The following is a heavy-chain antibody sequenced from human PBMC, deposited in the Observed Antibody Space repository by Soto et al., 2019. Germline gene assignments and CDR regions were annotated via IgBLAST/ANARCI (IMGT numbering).Heavy chain of an antibody. V-gene: IGHV1-2*04. D-gene: IGHD1-1*01. J-gene: IGHJ3*02. CDR2: INPNSGGT. Sequence: ASVKISCKASGYTFTSFYMHLVRQATGKGLEWMGWINPNSGGTNYAQKFQGWVTMTRDTSISTAYMEPSRLRSDDTAVYYCARDRSQVEPVGYAFDIWGQGTMVTVSS. CDR3: ARDRSQVEPVGYAFDI. CDR1: GYTFTSFY.